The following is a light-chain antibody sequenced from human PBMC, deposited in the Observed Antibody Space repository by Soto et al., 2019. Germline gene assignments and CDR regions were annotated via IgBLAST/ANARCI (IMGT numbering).Light chain of an antibody. CDR2: GAS. V-gene: IGKV3-20*01. Sequence: EFVLTQSPGKLSLSPGERATLSCRARQSISSSFLAWYQQKPGQAPRLLIYGASSRGTGIPDRFSGSGSGTDFTLTISRLEPEDFAVYYCQQYGSSPPLPFGGGTKVEIK. J-gene: IGKJ4*01. CDR1: QSISSSF. CDR3: QQYGSSPPLP.